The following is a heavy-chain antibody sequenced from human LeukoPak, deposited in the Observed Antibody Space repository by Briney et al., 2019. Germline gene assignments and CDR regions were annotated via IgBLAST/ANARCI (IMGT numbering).Heavy chain of an antibody. CDR1: GGSISSYY. D-gene: IGHD5-18*01. Sequence: SETLSLTCTVSGGSISSYYWSWIRQPPGKGLEWIGYIYYSGSTNYNPSLKSRVTISVDTSKNQFSLKLSSVTAADTAVYYCARGGRVDTAIVSVYWGQGTLVTVSS. CDR2: IYYSGST. J-gene: IGHJ4*02. V-gene: IGHV4-59*01. CDR3: ARGGRVDTAIVSVY.